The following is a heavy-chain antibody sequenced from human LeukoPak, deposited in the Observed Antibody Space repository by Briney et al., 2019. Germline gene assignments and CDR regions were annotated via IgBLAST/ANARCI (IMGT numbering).Heavy chain of an antibody. D-gene: IGHD1-26*01. CDR3: AKDPGGYYYMDV. V-gene: IGHV4-59*02. CDR2: IYYSGGT. CDR1: GASVSNHY. J-gene: IGHJ6*03. Sequence: SETLSLTCTVCGASVSNHYWVWIRQPPGKGLEWIGFIYYSGGTNYNPSLKCRVTISRDMSKNQFSLKLSSVSAADTAVYYCAKDPGGYYYMDVWGKGTTVTVSS.